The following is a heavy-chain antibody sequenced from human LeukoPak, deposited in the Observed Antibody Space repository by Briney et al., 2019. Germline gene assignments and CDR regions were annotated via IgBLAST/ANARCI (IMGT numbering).Heavy chain of an antibody. J-gene: IGHJ5*02. CDR1: GFTFSSYG. CDR3: AKSDSAAIGIGYNWFDP. D-gene: IGHD2-2*02. CDR2: ISGSGGST. V-gene: IGHV3-23*01. Sequence: PGGSLRLSCAASGFTFSSYGMSWVRQAPGKGLEWVSAISGSGGSTYYADSVKGRFTISRDNAKNSLYLQMNSLRAEDTALYYCAKSDSAAIGIGYNWFDPWGQGTLVTVSS.